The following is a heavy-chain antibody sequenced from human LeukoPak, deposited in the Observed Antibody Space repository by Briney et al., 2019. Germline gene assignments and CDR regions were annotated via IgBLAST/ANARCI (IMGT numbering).Heavy chain of an antibody. V-gene: IGHV3-23*01. D-gene: IGHD2-2*01. Sequence: GGSLRLSCAASGFSFSSYAMSWVRQTPGKGLEWFAVIGGSGGSTSYADSVKGRFTISRDDSKNTLYLQMNSLRVEDTAIYYCAKEGCTSPSCYSNCWGQGTLVTVSS. CDR3: AKEGCTSPSCYSNC. J-gene: IGHJ4*02. CDR2: IGGSGGST. CDR1: GFSFSSYA.